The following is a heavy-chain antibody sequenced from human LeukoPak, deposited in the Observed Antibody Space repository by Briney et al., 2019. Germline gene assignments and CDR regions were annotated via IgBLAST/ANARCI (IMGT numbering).Heavy chain of an antibody. D-gene: IGHD4-17*01. Sequence: SETLSLTCAVSDDSFSSHYWTWIRQPPGKGLEWIGYISYIGSTNYNPSLKSRVTISIDTSENQFSLKLSSVTAADTAVYYCARDLVTVTKGFDIWGQGTMVSVSS. CDR3: ARDLVTVTKGFDI. J-gene: IGHJ3*02. V-gene: IGHV4-59*11. CDR2: ISYIGST. CDR1: DDSFSSHY.